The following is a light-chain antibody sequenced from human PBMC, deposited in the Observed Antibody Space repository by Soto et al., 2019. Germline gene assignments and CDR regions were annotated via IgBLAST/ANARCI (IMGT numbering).Light chain of an antibody. CDR1: QDISRL. Sequence: DVQMTQSPSAMSASVGDRVTITCRASQDISRLVAWFQQKPGKAPERLIYDTSTLQVGVPSRFSGGGSGTEFTLANSGLQPEDFATYYCLQHNSYPYTFGQGTRLESK. J-gene: IGKJ5*01. V-gene: IGKV1-17*03. CDR2: DTS. CDR3: LQHNSYPYT.